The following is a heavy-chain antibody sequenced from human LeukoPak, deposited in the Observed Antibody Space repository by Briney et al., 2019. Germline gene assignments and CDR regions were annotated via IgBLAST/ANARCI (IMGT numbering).Heavy chain of an antibody. CDR2: ISGGSGYI. V-gene: IGHV3-21*01. J-gene: IGHJ3*02. Sequence: GGSLRLSCAASGFTFSTNRMNWVRQAPGKGLEWVSSISGGSGYIHYADSVKGRFTISRDNADNSLYLQMNSLRAEDTAVYYCAREFDSSGAFDIWGQGTMVTVS. CDR1: GFTFSTNR. D-gene: IGHD6-6*01. CDR3: AREFDSSGAFDI.